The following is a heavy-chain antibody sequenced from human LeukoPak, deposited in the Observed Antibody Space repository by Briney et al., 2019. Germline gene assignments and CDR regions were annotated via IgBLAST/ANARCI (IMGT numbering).Heavy chain of an antibody. CDR1: GFTFSSYE. CDR2: ISSSGSTI. V-gene: IGHV3-48*03. CDR3: ARGSGGLRYFDWLSPLGDFDY. Sequence: GGSLRLSCAASGFTFSSYEMNWVRQAPGKGLEWVSYISSSGSTIYYADSVKGRFTISRDNAKNSLYLQMNSLRAEDTAVYYCARGSGGLRYFDWLSPLGDFDYWGQGTLGTVSS. J-gene: IGHJ4*02. D-gene: IGHD3-9*01.